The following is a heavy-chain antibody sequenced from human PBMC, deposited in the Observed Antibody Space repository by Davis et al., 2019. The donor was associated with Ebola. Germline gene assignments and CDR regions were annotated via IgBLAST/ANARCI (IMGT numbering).Heavy chain of an antibody. CDR1: GFTFGDYF. CDR2: ISSSGTIV. CDR3: ATHRYSGYDWALEY. V-gene: IGHV3-11*01. D-gene: IGHD5-12*01. J-gene: IGHJ4*02. Sequence: PGGSLRLSCAASGFTFGDYFMSWIRQAPGKGLEWVSYISSSGTIVYYADSVKGRFTISRDNAKNSLYLQMNSLRAEDTALYHCATHRYSGYDWALEYWGQGTLVTVSS.